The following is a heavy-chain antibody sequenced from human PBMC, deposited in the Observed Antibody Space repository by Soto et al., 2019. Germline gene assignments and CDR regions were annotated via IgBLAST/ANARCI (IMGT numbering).Heavy chain of an antibody. V-gene: IGHV1-3*01. D-gene: IGHD3-22*01. Sequence: ASVKVSSKASGYTFTSYAMHWVRQAPGQRLEWMGWINAGNGNTKYSQKFQGRVTITRDTSASTAYMELSSLRSEDTAMYYCARDRSHSSAYSWLDYWGQGTQVTVSS. CDR2: INAGNGNT. J-gene: IGHJ4*02. CDR1: GYTFTSYA. CDR3: ARDRSHSSAYSWLDY.